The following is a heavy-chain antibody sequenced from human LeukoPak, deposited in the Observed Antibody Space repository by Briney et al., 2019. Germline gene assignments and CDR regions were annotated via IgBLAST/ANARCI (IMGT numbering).Heavy chain of an antibody. V-gene: IGHV3-23*01. CDR1: GFTFSSYA. Sequence: PGGSLRLSCAASGFTFSSYAMSWVRQAPGKGLEWVSAISGGGGSTYYADSVKGRFTISRDNSKNTLYLQMNSLRGEDTAVYYCATDPDDAFDIWGQGTMVTVSS. CDR3: ATDPDDAFDI. CDR2: ISGGGGST. D-gene: IGHD1-14*01. J-gene: IGHJ3*02.